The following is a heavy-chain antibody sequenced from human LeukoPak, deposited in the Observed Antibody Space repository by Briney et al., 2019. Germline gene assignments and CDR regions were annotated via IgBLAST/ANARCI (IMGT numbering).Heavy chain of an antibody. CDR1: GFTFSSYA. CDR3: AREYWYFDL. J-gene: IGHJ2*01. Sequence: GGSLRLSCAASGFTFSSYAMSWVRQAPGKGLEWVSAISGSGGSTYYADSVKGWFSISRDNAENSLYLQMNSLGVEDTAVYYCAREYWYFDLWGRGTLVTVSS. V-gene: IGHV3-23*01. CDR2: ISGSGGST.